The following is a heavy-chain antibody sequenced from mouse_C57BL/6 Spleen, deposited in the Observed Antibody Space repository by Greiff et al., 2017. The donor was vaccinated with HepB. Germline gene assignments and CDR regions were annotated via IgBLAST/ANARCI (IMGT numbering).Heavy chain of an antibody. CDR2: IHPNSGST. Sequence: QVQLQQSGAELVKPGASVKLSCKASGYTFTSYWMHWVKQRPGQGLEWIGMIHPNSGSTNYNEKFKSKATLTVDKSSSTAYMQLSSLTSEDSAVYYCASPPPGSSWAWFAYWGQGTLVTVSA. CDR1: GYTFTSYW. D-gene: IGHD1-1*01. V-gene: IGHV1-64*01. CDR3: ASPPPGSSWAWFAY. J-gene: IGHJ3*01.